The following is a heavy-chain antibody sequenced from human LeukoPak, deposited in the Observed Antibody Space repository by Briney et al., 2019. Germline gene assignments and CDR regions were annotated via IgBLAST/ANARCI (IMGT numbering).Heavy chain of an antibody. CDR1: GYTFTGYY. V-gene: IGHV1-2*06. J-gene: IGHJ5*02. Sequence: VSVKVSCKASGYTFTGYYMHWVRQAPGQGLEWMGRINPNSGGTNYAQKFQGRVTMTRDTSISTAYMELSRLRSDDTAVYYCARDWVQGGYSYGYNWFDPWGQGTLVTVSS. CDR3: ARDWVQGGYSYGYNWFDP. CDR2: INPNSGGT. D-gene: IGHD5-18*01.